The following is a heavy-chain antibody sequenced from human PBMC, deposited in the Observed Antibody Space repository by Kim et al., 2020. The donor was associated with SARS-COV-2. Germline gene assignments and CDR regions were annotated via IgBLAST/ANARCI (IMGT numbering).Heavy chain of an antibody. Sequence: GGSLRLSCAASGFTFTNHDMAWVRQAPGKGLEYVSSISGSGGYSFYADSVRGRFIISRDNSRDTLFLQMHHLRADDTALYFCAKKCTTDGYKDYFDFWGQGTLVTVSS. V-gene: IGHV3-23*01. D-gene: IGHD6-25*01. CDR2: ISGSGGYS. CDR1: GFTFTNHD. CDR3: AKKCTTDGYKDYFDF. J-gene: IGHJ4*01.